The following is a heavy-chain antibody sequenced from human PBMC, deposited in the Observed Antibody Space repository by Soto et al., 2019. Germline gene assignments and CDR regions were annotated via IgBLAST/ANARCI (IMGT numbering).Heavy chain of an antibody. D-gene: IGHD6-19*01. CDR1: GGSISSYY. CDR2: IYYSGST. J-gene: IGHJ6*02. Sequence: SETLSLICTVSGGSISSYYWSWIRQPPGKGLEWIGYIYYSGSTNYNPSIKSRVTISVDTSKNQFSLKLSSVTAADTAVYYCARDPMSSGWPYYYYGMDVWGQGTTVTVSS. V-gene: IGHV4-59*01. CDR3: ARDPMSSGWPYYYYGMDV.